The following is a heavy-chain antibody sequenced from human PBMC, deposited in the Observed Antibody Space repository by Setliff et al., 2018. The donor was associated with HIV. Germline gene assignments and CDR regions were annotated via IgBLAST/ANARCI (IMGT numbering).Heavy chain of an antibody. J-gene: IGHJ4*02. CDR3: ARHVARFDYDTGGYYVSHFDY. D-gene: IGHD3-22*01. CDR1: GGSISNYY. CDR2: ISYTGTT. Sequence: PSETLSLTCTVSGGSISNYYWSWIRQPPGKGLEWIGYISYTGTTKYNPSLKSRVTISVDTSKNQFSVRLSSVSAADTAVYFCARHVARFDYDTGGYYVSHFDYWGQGTQVTVPQ. V-gene: IGHV4-59*01.